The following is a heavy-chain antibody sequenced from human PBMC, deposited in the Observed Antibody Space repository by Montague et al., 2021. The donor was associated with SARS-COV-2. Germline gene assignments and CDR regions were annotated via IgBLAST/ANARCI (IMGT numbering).Heavy chain of an antibody. CDR3: ASEVEIGWLSYFDY. CDR2: ADTSGIT. J-gene: IGHJ4*02. V-gene: IGHV4-61*02. D-gene: IGHD3-22*01. CDR1: GGSISSGTYY. Sequence: TLSLTCTVSGGSISSGTYYWSWVRQPAGKGLEWIGRADTSGITTYNPSLGSRITISIDTSANQFSLNLRSVTAADTAVYFCASEVEIGWLSYFDYWGQGTLVTVSS.